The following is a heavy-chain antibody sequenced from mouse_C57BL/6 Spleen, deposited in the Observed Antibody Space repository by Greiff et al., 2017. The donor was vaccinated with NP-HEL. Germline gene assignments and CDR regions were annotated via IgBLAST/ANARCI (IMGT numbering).Heavy chain of an antibody. Sequence: VQLQQSGAELVRPGASVKLSCTASGFNIKDDYMHWVKQRPEQGLEWIGWIDPENGDTEYASQFQGKATITADTSSNTAYLQLSSLTSEDTAVYYCTTSTTVVKRGYYYAMDYWGQGTSVTVSS. CDR3: TTSTTVVKRGYYYAMDY. CDR2: IDPENGDT. D-gene: IGHD1-1*01. V-gene: IGHV14-4*01. J-gene: IGHJ4*01. CDR1: GFNIKDDY.